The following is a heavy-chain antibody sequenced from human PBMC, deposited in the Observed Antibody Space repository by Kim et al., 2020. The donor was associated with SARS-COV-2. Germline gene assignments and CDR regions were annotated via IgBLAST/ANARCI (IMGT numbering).Heavy chain of an antibody. J-gene: IGHJ4*02. Sequence: NTKYSQEFQGRVTFTRDTSASTVYLELISLGSEDTAVYYCARGSGRKFDSWGQGTLVTVSS. V-gene: IGHV1-3*01. CDR2: NT. CDR3: ARGSGRKFDS. D-gene: IGHD6-25*01.